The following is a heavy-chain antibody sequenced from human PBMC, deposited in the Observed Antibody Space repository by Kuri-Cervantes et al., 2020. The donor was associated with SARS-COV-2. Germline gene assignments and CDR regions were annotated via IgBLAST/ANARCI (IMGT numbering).Heavy chain of an antibody. V-gene: IGHV1-69*05. CDR3: ASGGYSYGWPSMAYCGGDCYSGFVY. CDR2: IIPIFGTA. D-gene: IGHD2-21*01. J-gene: IGHJ4*02. Sequence: SVKVSCKASGGTFSSYAISWVRQAPGQGLEWMGGIIPIFGTANYAQKFQGRVTITTDESTSTAYMELSSLRSEDTAVYYCASGGYSYGWPSMAYCGGDCYSGFVYWGQGTLVTDSS. CDR1: GGTFSSYA.